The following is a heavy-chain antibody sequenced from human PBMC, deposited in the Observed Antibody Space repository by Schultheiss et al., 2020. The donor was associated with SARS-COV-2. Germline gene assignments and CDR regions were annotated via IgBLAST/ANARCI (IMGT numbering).Heavy chain of an antibody. CDR3: AKGSNVQGYLDY. CDR2: ISYDGSDK. CDR1: GFTFSTFA. J-gene: IGHJ4*02. V-gene: IGHV3-30*07. D-gene: IGHD3-10*01. Sequence: GGSLRLSCAASGFTFSTFAMHWVRQAPGKGLEWVAVISYDGSDKYYADSVKGRFTISRDKFKNTLYLQMNSLRAEDTAVYYCAKGSNVQGYLDYWGQGTLVTVSS.